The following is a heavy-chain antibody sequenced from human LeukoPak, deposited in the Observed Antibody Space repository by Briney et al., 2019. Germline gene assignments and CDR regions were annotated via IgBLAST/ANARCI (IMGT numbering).Heavy chain of an antibody. CDR2: IFYSGTT. V-gene: IGHV4-59*01. CDR3: ARAKLWVTFDY. Sequence: SETLSLTCTVSGGSISSYYWSWIRQPPGKGLEWIGYIFYSGTTNYNPSLKSRITISLDTSKNQFSLKLSSMTAADTAVYYCARAKLWVTFDYWGQGTLVTVSS. J-gene: IGHJ4*02. D-gene: IGHD3-10*01. CDR1: GGSISSYY.